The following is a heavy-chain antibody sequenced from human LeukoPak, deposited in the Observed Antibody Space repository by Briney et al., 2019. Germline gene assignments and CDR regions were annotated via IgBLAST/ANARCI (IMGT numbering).Heavy chain of an antibody. Sequence: PGGSLRLSCAASGFTFSSYATSWVRQAPGKGLEWVSAISGSGGSTYYADSVKGRFTISRDNSKNTLYLQMNSLRAEDTAVYYCAKDWVAVAGTYYYYYGMDVWGQGTTVTVSS. J-gene: IGHJ6*02. CDR3: AKDWVAVAGTYYYYYGMDV. D-gene: IGHD6-19*01. CDR1: GFTFSSYA. CDR2: ISGSGGST. V-gene: IGHV3-23*01.